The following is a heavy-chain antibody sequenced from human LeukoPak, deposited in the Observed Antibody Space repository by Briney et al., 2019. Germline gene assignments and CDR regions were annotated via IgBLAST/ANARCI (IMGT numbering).Heavy chain of an antibody. V-gene: IGHV3-33*03. D-gene: IGHD1-1*01. J-gene: IGHJ4*02. Sequence: GRSLRLSCAASVFTFRSYGMHGVRHAPGKGLEWVAVIWYDGSNKYYADSVKGRLTISRDNSKNTLYLHMNSLRAEDTAVYYCATETGSYYFDYWGQRTLVTLS. CDR1: VFTFRSYG. CDR2: IWYDGSNK. CDR3: ATETGSYYFDY.